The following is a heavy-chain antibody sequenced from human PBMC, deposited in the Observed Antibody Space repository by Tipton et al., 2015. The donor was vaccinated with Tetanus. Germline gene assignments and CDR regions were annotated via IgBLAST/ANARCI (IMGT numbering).Heavy chain of an antibody. CDR1: GFGFRRYW. Sequence: SLRLSCAASGFGFRRYWMSWVRQAPGKGLEWVANINQDGSEKSYVDSVKGRFTVSRDNADSSLFLQLSSLRAEDSAVYYCARRDCTGTTCHPYYFDHWGQGTLVTVSS. V-gene: IGHV3-7*01. J-gene: IGHJ4*02. CDR2: INQDGSEK. CDR3: ARRDCTGTTCHPYYFDH. D-gene: IGHD2-8*02.